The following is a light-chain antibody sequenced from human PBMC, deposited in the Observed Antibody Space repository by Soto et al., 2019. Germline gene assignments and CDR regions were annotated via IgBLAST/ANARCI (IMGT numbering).Light chain of an antibody. CDR3: SSYTGSNNFDV. CDR1: SSDVGGYDY. J-gene: IGLJ1*01. Sequence: QSPLTQPPFASGSPGQSGTISCTGTSSDVGGYDYVSWYQQHPDKAPKLLIYEVTKRPSGVPDRFSASKSGNTASLTVSGLQAEDEADYYCSSYTGSNNFDVFGTGTKVTVL. CDR2: EVT. V-gene: IGLV2-8*01.